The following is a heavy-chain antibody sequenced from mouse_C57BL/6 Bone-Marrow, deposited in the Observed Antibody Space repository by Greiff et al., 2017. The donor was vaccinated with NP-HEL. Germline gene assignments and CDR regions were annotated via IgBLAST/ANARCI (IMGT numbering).Heavy chain of an antibody. CDR1: GYTFTSYW. CDR3: SPRYYSNNDWYFDV. Sequence: QVQLQQPGAELVKPGASVKLSCKASGYTFTSYWMHWVKQRPGQGLEWIGMIHPNSGSTNYNEKFKSKATLTVDKSSSTAYMQLSSLTSEDSAVYYWSPRYYSNNDWYFDVWGTGTTVTVSS. V-gene: IGHV1-64*01. D-gene: IGHD2-5*01. J-gene: IGHJ1*03. CDR2: IHPNSGST.